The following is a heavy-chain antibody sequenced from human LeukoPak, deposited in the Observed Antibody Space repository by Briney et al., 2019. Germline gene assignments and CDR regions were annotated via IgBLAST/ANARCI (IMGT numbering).Heavy chain of an antibody. V-gene: IGHV4-61*02. Sequence: SETLSLTCTVSGGSTSSGRYYWSWIRQPAGKGLEWVGRIETSGTTKYNPSLNSRATISVDTSKNQFSLKLNSVTAADTAVYYCARYHMLNRGVNWFDPWGQGILVTVSS. J-gene: IGHJ5*02. CDR1: GGSTSSGRYY. CDR3: ARYHMLNRGVNWFDP. D-gene: IGHD2-2*01. CDR2: IETSGTT.